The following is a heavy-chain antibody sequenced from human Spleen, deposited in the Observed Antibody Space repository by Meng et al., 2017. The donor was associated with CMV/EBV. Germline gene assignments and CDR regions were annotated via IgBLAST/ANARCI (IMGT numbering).Heavy chain of an antibody. Sequence: GESLKISCAASEFIFSDYGMHWVRQAPGKGLEWVAFIRYDASDSYYADSVKGRFTISRDNSKRTVYLQMNSLRAEDTAVYYCAKDLVVRGVYYYSAMDAWGQGTTVTVSS. D-gene: IGHD3-22*01. CDR1: EFIFSDYG. CDR3: AKDLVVRGVYYYSAMDA. V-gene: IGHV3-30*02. CDR2: IRYDASDS. J-gene: IGHJ6*02.